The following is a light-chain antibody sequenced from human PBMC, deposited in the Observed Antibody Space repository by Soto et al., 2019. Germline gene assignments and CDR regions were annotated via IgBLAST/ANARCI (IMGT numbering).Light chain of an antibody. CDR2: GAS. CDR3: HQYGSTPFT. J-gene: IGKJ3*01. CDR1: QGVSANY. V-gene: IGKV3-20*01. Sequence: EVVLTQSPGTLSLSPGDRATLSCRASQGVSANYLAWYQPKLGQAPRLLIYGASSRATGTPDRFSGNGSVTDFTLTISRLEPEDFATYHCHQYGSTPFTFGPGTKVDIK.